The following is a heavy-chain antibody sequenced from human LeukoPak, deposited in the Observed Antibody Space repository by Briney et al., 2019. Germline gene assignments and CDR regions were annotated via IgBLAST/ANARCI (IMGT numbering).Heavy chain of an antibody. CDR3: ARLDYGEDLDY. Sequence: ASVRVSCKASGYTFTGYYMHWVRQAPGQGLEWMGRINPNSGGTNYAQKFQGRVTMTRDTSISTAYMELSRLRSDDTAVYYCARLDYGEDLDYWGQGTLVTVSS. J-gene: IGHJ4*02. D-gene: IGHD4-17*01. CDR2: INPNSGGT. V-gene: IGHV1-2*06. CDR1: GYTFTGYY.